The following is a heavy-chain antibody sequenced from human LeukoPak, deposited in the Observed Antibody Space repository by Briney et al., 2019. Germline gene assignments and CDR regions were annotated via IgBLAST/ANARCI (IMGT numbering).Heavy chain of an antibody. CDR1: GFTVSSNY. CDR2: IYSGGST. D-gene: IGHD3-9*01. J-gene: IGHJ4*02. CDR3: ARENDILTGSYYFDY. Sequence: GGSLRLSCAASGFTVSSNYMSWVRQAPGKGLEWVSVIYSGGSTYYADSVKGRFTISRDNSKNTLYLQMNSLRAEDTAVYYCARENDILTGSYYFDYWGQGTLVTVSS. V-gene: IGHV3-53*01.